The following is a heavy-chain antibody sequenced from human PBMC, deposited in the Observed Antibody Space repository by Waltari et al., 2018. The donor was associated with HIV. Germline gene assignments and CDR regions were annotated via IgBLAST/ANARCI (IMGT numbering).Heavy chain of an antibody. CDR2: MNPNSVNT. CDR3: ARRYDSGTNIAGY. CDR1: GYTLTSYD. D-gene: IGHD3-10*01. Sequence: QVQLVQSGAEVKKPGASVKVSCKASGYTLTSYDINWVRQATGQGLEWMGWMNPNSVNTGYAQKFQGRVTMTSNTSISTAYMELSGLRSEDTAVYYCARRYDSGTNIAGYWGQGTLVTVSS. V-gene: IGHV1-8*01. J-gene: IGHJ4*02.